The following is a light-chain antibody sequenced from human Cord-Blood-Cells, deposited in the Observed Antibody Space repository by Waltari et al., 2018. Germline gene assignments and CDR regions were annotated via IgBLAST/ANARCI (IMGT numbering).Light chain of an antibody. V-gene: IGLV2-14*01. CDR3: SSYTSSSTWV. J-gene: IGLJ3*02. CDR2: DGS. CDR1: SSDVGGYNY. Sequence: QSALTQPASVSGSPAQSSTIPCTGPSSDVGGYNYVSWYHQNPGQAPKLMIFDGSNRPSGVSNRFSGSKAGNTASLTISGLQAEDEADYYCSSYTSSSTWVFGGGPKLTVL.